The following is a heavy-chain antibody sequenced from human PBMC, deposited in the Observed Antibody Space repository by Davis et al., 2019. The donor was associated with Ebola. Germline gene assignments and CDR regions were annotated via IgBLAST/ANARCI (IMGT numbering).Heavy chain of an antibody. CDR3: AKGDSGSYLGTAFDV. CDR1: DYTFTSYG. V-gene: IGHV1-18*01. D-gene: IGHD1-26*01. J-gene: IGHJ3*01. Sequence: AASVKVSCKASDYTFTSYGISWVRQAPGQGLEWMGWINTDDGDTNYPQNLQGRVTMTTDTSTSTAYMELRSLRPDDTAVYYCAKGDSGSYLGTAFDVWGQGTMVTVSS. CDR2: INTDDGDT.